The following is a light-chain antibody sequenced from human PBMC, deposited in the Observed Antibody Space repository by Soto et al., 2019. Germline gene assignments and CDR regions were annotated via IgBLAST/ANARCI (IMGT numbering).Light chain of an antibody. Sequence: QSALTQPASVSGSPGQSITISCTGTSSDVGGYNSVSWYQQHPGKAPKLMIFEVSNRPSGVSSRFSGSTSANTASLTISGLQPEDEADYYCLSYTTSTTYVFGTGTKLTVL. J-gene: IGLJ1*01. CDR3: LSYTTSTTYV. V-gene: IGLV2-14*01. CDR1: SSDVGGYNS. CDR2: EVS.